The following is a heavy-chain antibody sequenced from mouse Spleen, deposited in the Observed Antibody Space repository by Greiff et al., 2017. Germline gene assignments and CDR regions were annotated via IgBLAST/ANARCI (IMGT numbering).Heavy chain of an antibody. J-gene: IGHJ3*01. D-gene: IGHD4-1*01. CDR2: INPNNGGT. V-gene: IGHV1-18*01. Sequence: EVQLKESGPELVKPGASVKIPCKASGYTFTDYNMDWVKQSHGKSLEWIGDINPNNGGTIYNQKFKGKATLTVDKSSSTAYMELRSLTSEDTAVYYCARRNWDWFAYWGQGTLVTVSA. CDR1: GYTFTDYN. CDR3: ARRNWDWFAY.